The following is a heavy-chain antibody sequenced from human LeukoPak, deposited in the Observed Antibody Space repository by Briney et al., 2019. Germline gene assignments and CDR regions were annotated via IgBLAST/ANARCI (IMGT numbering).Heavy chain of an antibody. CDR3: ARGPTGYGDYNY. D-gene: IGHD4-17*01. J-gene: IGHJ4*02. CDR2: IIPILGIA. CDR1: GGTFSSYA. Sequence: SVKVSCKASGGTFSSYAISWVRQAPGQGLEWMGRIIPILGIANYAQKFQGRVTITADKSTSTAYMELSSLRSEDTAVYYCARGPTGYGDYNYWGQGTLVTVSS. V-gene: IGHV1-69*04.